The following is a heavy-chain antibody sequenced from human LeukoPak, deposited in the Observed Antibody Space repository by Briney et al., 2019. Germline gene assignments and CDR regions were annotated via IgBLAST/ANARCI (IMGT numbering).Heavy chain of an antibody. CDR2: ISSSSSYI. CDR3: ARDQYDTWSRRGNFDS. CDR1: GFTFSSYS. D-gene: IGHD3-3*01. Sequence: GESLRLSCAASGFTFSSYSMNWVRQAPGKGLEWVSSISSSSSYIYYADSVKGRFTISRDNVKNSLYLQMNSLRAEDTAVFYCARDQYDTWSRRGNFDSWGQGTLVIVSS. J-gene: IGHJ4*02. V-gene: IGHV3-21*04.